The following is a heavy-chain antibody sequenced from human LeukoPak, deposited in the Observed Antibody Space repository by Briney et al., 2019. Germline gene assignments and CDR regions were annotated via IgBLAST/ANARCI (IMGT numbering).Heavy chain of an antibody. V-gene: IGHV1-18*01. CDR1: GYTFTSYG. CDR3: AGSLGYCTSNVCYLKY. J-gene: IGHJ4*02. D-gene: IGHD2-8*01. Sequence: ASVKVSCKASGYTFTSYGISWVRQAPGQGLEWMGWIIAYNGNTNYAQKLQGRVTMTTDTSTSTAYMELRSLRSDDTAVYYCAGSLGYCTSNVCYLKYWGQGTLVTVSS. CDR2: IIAYNGNT.